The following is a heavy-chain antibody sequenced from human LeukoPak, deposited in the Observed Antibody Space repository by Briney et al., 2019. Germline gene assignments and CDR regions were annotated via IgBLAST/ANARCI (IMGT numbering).Heavy chain of an antibody. D-gene: IGHD1-1*01. CDR3: TRLLDGY. Sequence: PGGSLRLSCAASGLTFRGSPMQWVRQASGKGLEWVGRIRSKANSYATAYAASVKGRFTIPRHDSKNTAYEQMNSLKTEDTAVYYCTRLLDGYWGQGTLVTVSS. J-gene: IGHJ4*02. CDR1: GLTFRGSP. CDR2: IRSKANSYAT. V-gene: IGHV3-73*01.